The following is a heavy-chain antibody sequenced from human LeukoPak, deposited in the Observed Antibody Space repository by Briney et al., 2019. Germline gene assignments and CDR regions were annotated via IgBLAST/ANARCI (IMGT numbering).Heavy chain of an antibody. CDR3: ARGGRAGVVWGYSDY. D-gene: IGHD6-13*01. J-gene: IGHJ4*02. CDR2: INPSGGST. CDR1: GYTFTNYY. V-gene: IGHV1-46*01. Sequence: ASVKVSCKASGYTFTNYYIHWARQVPGRGLEWMGIINPSGGSTSYAQRFQGRVTMTSDTSTSTVYMDLSSLTSEDTAVYYCARGGRAGVVWGYSDYWGQGTLVTVSS.